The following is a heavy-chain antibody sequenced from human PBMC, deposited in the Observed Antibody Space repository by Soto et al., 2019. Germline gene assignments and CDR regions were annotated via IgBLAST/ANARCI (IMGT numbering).Heavy chain of an antibody. D-gene: IGHD6-13*01. CDR3: ARDSGAKLSSS. J-gene: IGHJ4*02. CDR1: GGTFSSYR. V-gene: IGHV1-69*13. Sequence: ASVKVSCKASGGTFSSYRINWVRQAPGQGPEWVGGIVPIYRTADYAQKFQGRVTITADESARTAYMELRSLKSQDTAVYYCARDSGAKLSSSWGQGTLVTVSS. CDR2: IVPIYRTA.